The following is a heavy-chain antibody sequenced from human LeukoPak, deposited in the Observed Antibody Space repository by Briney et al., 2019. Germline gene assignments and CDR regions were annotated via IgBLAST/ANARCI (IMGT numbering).Heavy chain of an antibody. D-gene: IGHD3-10*01. V-gene: IGHV4-34*01. J-gene: IGHJ4*02. CDR2: INHSGST. CDR3: AILYGSGRYFDY. CDR1: GGSFSGYY. Sequence: PSETLSLTCAVYGGSFSGYYWSWIRQPPGKGLEWIGEINHSGSTNYNPSLKGRVTISVDTSKNQFSLRLSSVTAADTAVYYCAILYGSGRYFDYWGQGTLVTVSS.